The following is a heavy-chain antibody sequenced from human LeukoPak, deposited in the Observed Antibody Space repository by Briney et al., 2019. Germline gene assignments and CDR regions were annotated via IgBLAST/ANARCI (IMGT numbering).Heavy chain of an antibody. CDR1: GYTFTSYA. Sequence: ASVKVSCKASGYTFTSYAMHWVRQAPGQRLEWMGRINAGNGNTKYSQKFQGRVTITRDTSASTAYMELSSLRSEDTAVYYCARDGSGSCFDYWGQGTLATVSS. CDR3: ARDGSGSCFDY. CDR2: INAGNGNT. D-gene: IGHD1-26*01. V-gene: IGHV1-3*01. J-gene: IGHJ4*02.